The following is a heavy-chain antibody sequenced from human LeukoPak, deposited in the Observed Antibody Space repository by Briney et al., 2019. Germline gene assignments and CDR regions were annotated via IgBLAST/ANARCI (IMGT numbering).Heavy chain of an antibody. CDR3: ARRWRRYSSGWYYFDY. Sequence: PSETLSLTCTVSGGSISTYYWSWIRQPPGKGLEWIGYIYYSGSINYNPSLKSRVTISVDTSKNQFSLKLSSVTAADTAVYYCARRWRRYSSGWYYFDYWGQGTLVTVSS. CDR1: GGSISTYY. D-gene: IGHD6-19*01. CDR2: IYYSGSI. V-gene: IGHV4-59*12. J-gene: IGHJ4*02.